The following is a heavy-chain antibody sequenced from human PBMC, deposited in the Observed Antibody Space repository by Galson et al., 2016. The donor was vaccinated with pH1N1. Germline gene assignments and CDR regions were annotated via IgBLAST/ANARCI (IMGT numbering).Heavy chain of an antibody. V-gene: IGHV3-30*04. CDR3: ARDSEYSGHEGFH. CDR2: ILYDGTNE. CDR1: GFTFTSYA. J-gene: IGHJ4*02. D-gene: IGHD5-12*01. Sequence: LRLSCATSGFTFTSYALHWVRQAPGKGLEWVAVILYDGTNEYYADSVKGRFTISRDKTQSTVYLQMNSLRTEDTAVYYCARDSEYSGHEGFHWAQGTLVIVSS.